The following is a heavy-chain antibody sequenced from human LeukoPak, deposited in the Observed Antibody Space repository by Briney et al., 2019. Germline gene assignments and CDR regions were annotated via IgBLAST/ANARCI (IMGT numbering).Heavy chain of an antibody. J-gene: IGHJ4*02. CDR3: AKEKSRADKNFDY. CDR1: EFTFSSYG. V-gene: IGHV3-30*18. CDR2: ISYDESNE. Sequence: GGSLRLSCAASEFTFSSYGMHWVRQAPGKGLEWVAVISYDESNEYYADSVKGRFTISRDNSKNTLYLQMNSLRAEDTAVYYCAKEKSRADKNFDYWGQGTLVTVS. D-gene: IGHD6-25*01.